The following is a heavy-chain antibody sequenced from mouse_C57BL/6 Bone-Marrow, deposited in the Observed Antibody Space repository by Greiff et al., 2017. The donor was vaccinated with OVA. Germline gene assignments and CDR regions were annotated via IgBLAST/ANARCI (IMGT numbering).Heavy chain of an antibody. J-gene: IGHJ4*01. V-gene: IGHV1-64*01. Sequence: VQLQQPGAELVKPGASVKLSCKASGYTFTSYWMHWVKQRPGQGLEWIGMIHPNSGSTNYNEKFKSKATLTVDKSSSTAYMQLSSLTSEDSAVYYCARRGDYDYDGYYAMDYRGQGTSVTVSS. D-gene: IGHD2-4*01. CDR3: ARRGDYDYDGYYAMDY. CDR2: IHPNSGST. CDR1: GYTFTSYW.